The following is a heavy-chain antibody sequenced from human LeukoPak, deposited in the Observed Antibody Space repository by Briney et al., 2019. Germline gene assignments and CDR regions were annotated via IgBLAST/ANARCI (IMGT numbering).Heavy chain of an antibody. CDR1: GFTFSSSA. D-gene: IGHD4-23*01. CDR2: ISASGGST. Sequence: GGSLRLSCAASGFTFSSSAMSWVRQVPGKGLEWVSGISASGGSTSYADSVRGRFTISRDNSKNTLYVQMNSLRDEDTAVYYCAKDLSPNYGGNSGFDYWGQGTLVTVSS. V-gene: IGHV3-23*01. J-gene: IGHJ4*02. CDR3: AKDLSPNYGGNSGFDY.